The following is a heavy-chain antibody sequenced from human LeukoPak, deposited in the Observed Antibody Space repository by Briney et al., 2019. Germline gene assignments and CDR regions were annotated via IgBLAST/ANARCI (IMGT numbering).Heavy chain of an antibody. D-gene: IGHD1-1*01. CDR1: GYTFTMYY. J-gene: IGHJ6*03. V-gene: IGHV1-69*05. Sequence: ASVKVSCKASGYTFTMYYIHWVRQAPGQGLEWMGGIIPIFGTANYAQKFQGRVTITTDESTSTAYMELSSLRSEDTAVYYCARAERSQGYYYYYMDVWGKGTTVTVSS. CDR3: ARAERSQGYYYYYMDV. CDR2: IIPIFGTA.